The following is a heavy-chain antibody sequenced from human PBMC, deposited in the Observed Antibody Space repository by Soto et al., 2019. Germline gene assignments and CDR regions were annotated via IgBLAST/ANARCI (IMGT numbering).Heavy chain of an antibody. Sequence: EAQLLESGGDLVQPGGSLRLSCAASGFTFSNYAMSWVRQAPGKGLEWVSAISGSGGNTYYADSLKGRFTISRDNSKNTLYLQMNSLGVEDTAVYYCAKDNGGRASDYWGQGTLVTVSS. CDR2: ISGSGGNT. V-gene: IGHV3-23*01. CDR1: GFTFSNYA. D-gene: IGHD4-17*01. CDR3: AKDNGGRASDY. J-gene: IGHJ4*02.